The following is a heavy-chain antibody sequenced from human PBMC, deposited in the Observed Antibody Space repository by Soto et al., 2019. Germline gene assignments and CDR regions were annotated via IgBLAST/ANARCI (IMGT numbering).Heavy chain of an antibody. V-gene: IGHV3-11*01. J-gene: IGHJ1*01. Sequence: RLSCAASGFTFRDYYMSWIRQARGKGLEWVSYISSSGSTIYYADSVKGRFTISRDNAKNSLYLQMNSLRAEDTAVYYCARDDVYYSGSGSYLYWGQGTLVTVSS. CDR2: ISSSGSTI. CDR3: ARDDVYYSGSGSYLY. CDR1: GFTFRDYY. D-gene: IGHD3-10*01.